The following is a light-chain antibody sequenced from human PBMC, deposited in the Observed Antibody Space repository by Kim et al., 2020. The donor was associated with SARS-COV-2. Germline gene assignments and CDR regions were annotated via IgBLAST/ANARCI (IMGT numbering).Light chain of an antibody. V-gene: IGKV1-12*01. CDR1: QCIGNW. J-gene: IGKJ4*01. Sequence: ASGGNRCTITSRAMQCIGNWLAWHQQKPGKAPKLLIAGASSLQSWVPSRFSGSGTGTDFTRSSSSLQPEDFATYYCQQADAFPLTFGGGTKVDIK. CDR2: GAS. CDR3: QQADAFPLT.